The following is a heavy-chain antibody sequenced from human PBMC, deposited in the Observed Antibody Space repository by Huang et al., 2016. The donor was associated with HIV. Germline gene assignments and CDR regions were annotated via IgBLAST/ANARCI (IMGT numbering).Heavy chain of an antibody. CDR3: ARHGRVAGHYYNNMDV. D-gene: IGHD6-19*01. CDR1: GGSISSSSHY. J-gene: IGHJ6*02. CDR2: ISYIGNT. Sequence: LQLQESGPGLVKSSETLSLICTVSGGSISSSSHYWGWIRHPPGKGPEWIGSISYIGNTSDNPPLKSRVTISVDTSKNQFSLKVNSVTAADTAVYYWARHGRVAGHYYNNMDVWGRGTTVTVSS. V-gene: IGHV4-39*01.